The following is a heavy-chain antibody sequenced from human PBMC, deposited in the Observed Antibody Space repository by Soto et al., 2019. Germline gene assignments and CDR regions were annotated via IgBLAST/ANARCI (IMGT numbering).Heavy chain of an antibody. D-gene: IGHD2-2*01. Sequence: GGSLRLSCAASGFTFSSYVMHWVRQAPGKGLEWVAVISYDGSNKYYADSVKGRFTISRDNSKNTLYLQMNSLRAEDTAVYYCAKYGCSSTSCPNYYYYYYMDVWGKGTTVTVSS. CDR1: GFTFSSYV. CDR2: ISYDGSNK. CDR3: AKYGCSSTSCPNYYYYYYMDV. J-gene: IGHJ6*03. V-gene: IGHV3-30*18.